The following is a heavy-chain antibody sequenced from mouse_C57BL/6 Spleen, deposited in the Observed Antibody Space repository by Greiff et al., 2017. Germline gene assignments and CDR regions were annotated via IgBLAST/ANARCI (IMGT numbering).Heavy chain of an antibody. CDR3: TRSGYYAGLAY. CDR1: GYTFTDYE. V-gene: IGHV1-15*01. J-gene: IGHJ3*01. CDR2: IDPETGGT. Sequence: VQLQQSGAELVRPGASVTLSCKASGYTFTDYEMHWVKQTPVHGLEWIGAIDPETGGTAYNQKFKGKAILTADKSSSTAYMELRSLTSEDSAVYYCTRSGYYAGLAYGGQGTLVTVSA. D-gene: IGHD1-1*01.